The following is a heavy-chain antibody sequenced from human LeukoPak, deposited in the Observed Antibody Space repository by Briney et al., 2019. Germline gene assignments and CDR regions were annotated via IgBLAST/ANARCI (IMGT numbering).Heavy chain of an antibody. V-gene: IGHV3-30*02. CDR3: ARQGYFYYFDY. CDR2: IRYDESNK. D-gene: IGHD2/OR15-2a*01. CDR1: GFAFSSYG. Sequence: GGSLRLSCAASGFAFSSYGMHWVRQAPGKGLEWVAFIRYDESNKYYADSVKGRFTISRDSSKNTVYLQMNSLRAEDTAVYYCARQGYFYYFDYWGQGTLVTVSS. J-gene: IGHJ4*02.